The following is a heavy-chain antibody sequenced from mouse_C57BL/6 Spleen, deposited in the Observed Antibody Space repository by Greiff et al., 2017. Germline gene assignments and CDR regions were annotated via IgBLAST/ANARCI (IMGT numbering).Heavy chain of an antibody. J-gene: IGHJ2*01. CDR2: IHPNSGST. Sequence: VQGVESGAELVKPGASVKISCKASGYAFSSYWMNWVKQRPGKGLEWIGMIHPNSGSTNYNEKFKSKATLTVDKSSSTAYMQLSSLTSEDSAVYYCARDYYGSLDYWGQGTTLTVSS. CDR1: GYAFSSYW. D-gene: IGHD1-1*01. V-gene: IGHV1-64*01. CDR3: ARDYYGSLDY.